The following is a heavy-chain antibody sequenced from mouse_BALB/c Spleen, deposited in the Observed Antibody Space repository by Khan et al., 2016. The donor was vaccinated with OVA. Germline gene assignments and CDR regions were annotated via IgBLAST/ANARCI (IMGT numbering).Heavy chain of an antibody. CDR2: ISYSGGT. J-gene: IGHJ2*01. D-gene: IGHD1-1*01. V-gene: IGHV3-2*02. CDR1: GYSITSGYA. CDR3: ARGNYYRYYFDY. Sequence: EVKLEESGPGLVKPSQSLSLTCTVTGYSITSGYAWNWIRQFPGNKLEWMGYISYSGGTSYNPSLKSQISITRDTSKNQFFLQLNSVTTEDTATYYCARGNYYRYYFDYWGQGTPLTVSS.